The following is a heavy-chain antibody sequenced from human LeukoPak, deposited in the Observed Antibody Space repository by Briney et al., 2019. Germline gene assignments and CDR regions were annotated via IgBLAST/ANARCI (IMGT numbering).Heavy chain of an antibody. CDR2: ISSSSSYI. Sequence: GGSLRLSCAASGFTFRRYEMNWVRQAPGKGLEWVAPISSSSSYIYYADSVKGRFTISRDNAKNSLYLQMNSLRAEDTAVYYCARGNIAASGTLNFDYWGQGTLVTVSS. CDR3: ARGNIAASGTLNFDY. V-gene: IGHV3-21*01. D-gene: IGHD6-13*01. CDR1: GFTFRRYE. J-gene: IGHJ4*02.